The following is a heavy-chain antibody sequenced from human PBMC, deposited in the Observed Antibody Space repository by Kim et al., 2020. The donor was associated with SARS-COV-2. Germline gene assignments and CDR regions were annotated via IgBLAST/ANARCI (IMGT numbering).Heavy chain of an antibody. D-gene: IGHD6-13*01. V-gene: IGHV3-30*18. CDR1: GFTFSSYG. Sequence: GGSLRLSCAASGFTFSSYGMHWVRQAPGKGLEWVAVISYDGSNKYYADSVKGRFTISRDNSKNTLYLQMNSLRAEDTAVYYCAKEPLLIAAAGAWGQGTLVTVSS. J-gene: IGHJ5*02. CDR2: ISYDGSNK. CDR3: AKEPLLIAAAGA.